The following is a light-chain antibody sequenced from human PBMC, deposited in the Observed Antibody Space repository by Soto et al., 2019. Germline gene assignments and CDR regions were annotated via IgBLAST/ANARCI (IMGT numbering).Light chain of an antibody. CDR2: GAS. J-gene: IGKJ4*01. CDR1: QGVSRK. Sequence: DIVMTQSPATLSVAPGERVTFSCRASQGVSRKLAWYQHKPGQAPRLLISGASTGATGIPARFSGSGSGTEFTLTISSLQSEYCAIYYCQHYHTWPITFGGGTKVEIK. V-gene: IGKV3-15*01. CDR3: QHYHTWPIT.